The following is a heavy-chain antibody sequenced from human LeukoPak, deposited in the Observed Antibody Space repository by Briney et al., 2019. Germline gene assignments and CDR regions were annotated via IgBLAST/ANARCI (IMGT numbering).Heavy chain of an antibody. CDR2: INPNSGGT. J-gene: IGHJ5*02. CDR3: ARGGRGYNKAVAGSGAFDP. V-gene: IGHV1-2*04. CDR1: GYTFTGYY. Sequence: GASVKVSCKASGYTFTGYYMHWVRQAPGQGLEWMGWINPNSGGTNYAQKFQGWVTMTRDTSISTAYMELSRLRSDDTAVYYCARGGRGYNKAVAGSGAFDPWGQGTLVTVSS. D-gene: IGHD6-19*01.